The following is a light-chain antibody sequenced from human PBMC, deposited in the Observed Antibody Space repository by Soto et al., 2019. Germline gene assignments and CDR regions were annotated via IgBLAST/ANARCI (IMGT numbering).Light chain of an antibody. V-gene: IGLV2-14*01. Sequence: QSVLTQPSSVSVSPGQSITISCTGTNSDVGGYNYVSWYQQHPGKAPKLMIYDVTNRPSGVSIRFSGSKSGNTASLTISGLQAEDEADYHCSSYTIRSTYVFGSGTKVTVL. J-gene: IGLJ1*01. CDR2: DVT. CDR1: NSDVGGYNY. CDR3: SSYTIRSTYV.